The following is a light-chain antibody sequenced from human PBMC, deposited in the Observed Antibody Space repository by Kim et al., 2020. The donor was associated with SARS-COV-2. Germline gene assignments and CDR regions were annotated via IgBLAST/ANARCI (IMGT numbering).Light chain of an antibody. CDR1: QSFSSN. CDR3: QQRGNWPLT. Sequence: SSAERATLSFWASQSFSSNLAWYQQKPGQAPRLLIYDASNRATDIPARFSGSGSGTDFTLTISSLEPEYFAVYYCQQRGNWPLTFGGGTKVDIK. CDR2: DAS. J-gene: IGKJ4*01. V-gene: IGKV3-11*01.